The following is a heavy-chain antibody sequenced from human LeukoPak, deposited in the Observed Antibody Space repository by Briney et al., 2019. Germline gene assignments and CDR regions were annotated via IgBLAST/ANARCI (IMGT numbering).Heavy chain of an antibody. CDR1: GFTFSSYG. D-gene: IGHD2-15*01. Sequence: PGGSLRLSCAASGFTFSSYGMSWVRQAPGKGLEWVSAISGSGGSTYYADSVKGRFTISRDNSKSTLYLQMNSLRAEDTAIYYCAKNGDRGAYCTGGTCYPYFYYYMDVWGKGTTVTI. V-gene: IGHV3-23*01. J-gene: IGHJ6*03. CDR2: ISGSGGST. CDR3: AKNGDRGAYCTGGTCYPYFYYYMDV.